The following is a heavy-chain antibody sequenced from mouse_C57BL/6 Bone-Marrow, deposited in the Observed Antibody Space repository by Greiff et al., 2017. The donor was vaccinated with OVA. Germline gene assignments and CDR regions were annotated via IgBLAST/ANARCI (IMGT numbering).Heavy chain of an antibody. V-gene: IGHV10-1*01. CDR1: GFSFNTYA. CDR2: IRSKSNNYAT. CDR3: VRQATVVLDY. Sequence: EVKLMESGGGLVQPKGSLKLSCAASGFSFNTYAMNWVRQAPGKGLEWVARIRSKSNNYATYYADSVKDRFTISRDDSESMLYLQMNNLKTEDTAMYYCVRQATVVLDYWGQGTTLTVSS. D-gene: IGHD1-1*01. J-gene: IGHJ2*01.